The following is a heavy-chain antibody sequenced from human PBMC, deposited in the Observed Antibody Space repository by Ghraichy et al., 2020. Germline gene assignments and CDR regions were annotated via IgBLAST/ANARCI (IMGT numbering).Heavy chain of an antibody. CDR1: GFTFSNSA. Sequence: GGSLRLSCAAAGFTFSNSAMSWLRQAPGKGLEWVSAIRGNGVKTYYAASVKGRFTVSSDNSKNSVFLQMNSLRAEDTAVYYCARETDTTGWYSADYWGQGTLVTVSS. J-gene: IGHJ4*02. V-gene: IGHV3-23*01. CDR2: IRGNGVKT. D-gene: IGHD6-19*01. CDR3: ARETDTTGWYSADY.